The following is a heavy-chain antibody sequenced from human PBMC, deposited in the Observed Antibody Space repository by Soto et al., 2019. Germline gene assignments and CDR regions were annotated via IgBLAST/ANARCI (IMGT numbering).Heavy chain of an antibody. CDR3: AKTDNVGYFPH. CDR1: DYPIGNGYN. CDR2: IYHTGTT. Sequence: LSLICPVPDYPIGNGYNWGWSRPPPGRGLEWIGSIYHTGTTYYNPSLESRVTISVDTSKNQFSLRLSSVTAADSAVYFCAKTDNVGYFPHLGQGNLVTVSA. D-gene: IGHD2-21*01. V-gene: IGHV4-38-2*01. J-gene: IGHJ4*02.